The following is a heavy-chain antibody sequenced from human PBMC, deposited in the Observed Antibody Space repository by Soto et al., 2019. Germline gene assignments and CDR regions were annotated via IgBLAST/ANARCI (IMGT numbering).Heavy chain of an antibody. CDR1: GGSISTANW. D-gene: IGHD3-22*01. CDR2: VYRTGST. J-gene: IGHJ6*02. CDR3: ARELLLDYDSSGYYGAVYYYGMDV. Sequence: SETLSLTCAVSGGSISTANWWSRVRQPPGKGLEWIGEVYRTGSTNYNPSLKSRVTISVDTSKNQFSLKLSSVTAADTAVYYCARELLLDYDSSGYYGAVYYYGMDVWGQGTTVTVSS. V-gene: IGHV4-4*02.